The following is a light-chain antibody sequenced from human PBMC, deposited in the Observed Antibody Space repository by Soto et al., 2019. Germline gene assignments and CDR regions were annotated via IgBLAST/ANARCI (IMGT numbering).Light chain of an antibody. CDR1: QSVGNN. V-gene: IGKV3-15*01. J-gene: IGKJ4*01. CDR3: QQYGDWPLT. Sequence: EIVLTQSPATLSVSPGERATLSCRASQSVGNNFAWYQQKPGQAPRPLIFGTSTRATGVPARFSGSGSVTEVTLTISSLQSEDCAVYYCQQYGDWPLTFGGGAKVEIE. CDR2: GTS.